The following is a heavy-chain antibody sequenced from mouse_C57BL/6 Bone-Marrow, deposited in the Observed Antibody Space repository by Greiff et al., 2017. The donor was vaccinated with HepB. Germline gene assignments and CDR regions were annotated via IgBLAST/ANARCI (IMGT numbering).Heavy chain of an antibody. J-gene: IGHJ2*01. Sequence: VQLQQSGPELVKPGASVKISCKASGYTFTDYYMNWVKQSHGKSLEWIGDINPNNGGTSYNQKFKGKATLTVDKSSSTAYMELRSLTSEDSAVYYCAIFTTAYWGQGTTLTVSS. V-gene: IGHV1-26*01. CDR1: GYTFTDYY. CDR2: INPNNGGT. D-gene: IGHD1-2*01. CDR3: AIFTTAY.